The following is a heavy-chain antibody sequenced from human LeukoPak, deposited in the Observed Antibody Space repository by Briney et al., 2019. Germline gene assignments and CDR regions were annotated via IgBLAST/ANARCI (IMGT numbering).Heavy chain of an antibody. Sequence: ASVKVSCKASGYTFTSYGISWVRQAPGQGLEWMGWISAYNGNTNCAQKLQGRVTMTTDTSTSTAYMELRSLRSDDTAVYYCARVGSGLRFLEWLTFFDYWGQGTLVTVSS. CDR1: GYTFTSYG. V-gene: IGHV1-18*01. CDR2: ISAYNGNT. J-gene: IGHJ4*02. CDR3: ARVGSGLRFLEWLTFFDY. D-gene: IGHD3-3*01.